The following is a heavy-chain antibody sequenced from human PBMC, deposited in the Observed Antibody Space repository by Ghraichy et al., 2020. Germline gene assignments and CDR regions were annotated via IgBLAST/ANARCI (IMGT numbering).Heavy chain of an antibody. V-gene: IGHV3-21*01. CDR1: GFSFNTYG. CDR3: ARAGPVADTSAYYSYY. J-gene: IGHJ4*02. CDR2: ISSSSTYI. D-gene: IGHD3-22*01. Sequence: GGSLRLSCAASGFSFNTYGMNWVRQAPGKGLEWVASISSSSTYINYADSVKGRFTISRDNAKNSLYLQMNSLRAEDTAVFYCARAGPVADTSAYYSYYWGQGTLVTVSS.